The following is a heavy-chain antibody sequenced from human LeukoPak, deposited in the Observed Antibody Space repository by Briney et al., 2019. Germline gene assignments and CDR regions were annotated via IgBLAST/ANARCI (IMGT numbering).Heavy chain of an antibody. CDR2: IYYSGST. J-gene: IGHJ4*02. V-gene: IGHV4-59*12. CDR3: ARALNPLPGTYYFDY. D-gene: IGHD2-15*01. CDR1: AGSISSYY. Sequence: SETLSLTCTVSAGSISSYYWSWIRQPPGKGLEWIGIIYYSGSTNYNPSLTSRVTISVDTSKNQFSLNLISVTAADTAVYYCARALNPLPGTYYFDYWGQGTLVTVSS.